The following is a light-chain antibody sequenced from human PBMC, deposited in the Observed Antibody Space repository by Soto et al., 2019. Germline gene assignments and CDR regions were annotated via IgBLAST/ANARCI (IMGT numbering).Light chain of an antibody. V-gene: IGKV1-39*01. CDR2: AAS. Sequence: DIQMTQSPSSLSASVGDRVTITCRASQSISSYLNWYQQKPGKAPKLLIYAASSLQSGVPSRLSGSGSGTDFTLTISSVQPEDFATYYCQQSYSTPSFGQGTKV. CDR1: QSISSY. J-gene: IGKJ1*01. CDR3: QQSYSTPS.